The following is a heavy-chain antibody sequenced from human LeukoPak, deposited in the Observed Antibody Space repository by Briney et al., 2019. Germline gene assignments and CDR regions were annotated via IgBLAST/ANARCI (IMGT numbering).Heavy chain of an antibody. CDR3: ASASTVTTSDY. CDR2: INHSGST. CDR1: GVSFSGYY. Sequence: SETLSLTCAVYGVSFSGYYWSWLRQPPGKGLEWIGEINHSGSTNYNPSLKSRVTISVDTSKNQFSLKLSSVTAADTAVYYCASASTVTTSDYWGQGTLVTVSS. J-gene: IGHJ4*02. D-gene: IGHD4-17*01. V-gene: IGHV4-34*01.